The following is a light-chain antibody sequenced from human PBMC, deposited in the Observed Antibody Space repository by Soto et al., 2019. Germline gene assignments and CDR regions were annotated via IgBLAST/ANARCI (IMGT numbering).Light chain of an antibody. V-gene: IGKV3-20*01. Sequence: IVLTQSPGTLSLSPGERATLSCRTDQSVNSNYLAWYQQKPGQAPRLLIYGASSRATDIPDRFSGSGSGTDFPLTITRLEPEDFAVYYCQQYGNSRWTFGQGTKVEIK. J-gene: IGKJ1*01. CDR1: QSVNSNY. CDR3: QQYGNSRWT. CDR2: GAS.